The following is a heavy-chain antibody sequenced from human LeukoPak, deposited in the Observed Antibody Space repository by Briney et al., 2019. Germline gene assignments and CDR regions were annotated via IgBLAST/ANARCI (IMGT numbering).Heavy chain of an antibody. J-gene: IGHJ3*02. CDR2: IYYSGST. V-gene: IGHV4-39*01. CDR1: GGSISSSSYY. Sequence: TSETLSLTCTVSGGSISSSSYYWGWTRQPPGKGLEWIGSIYYSGSTYYNPSLKSRVTISVDTSKNQFSLKLSSVTAADTAVYYCARKIHAFDIWGQGTMVTVSS. CDR3: ARKIHAFDI.